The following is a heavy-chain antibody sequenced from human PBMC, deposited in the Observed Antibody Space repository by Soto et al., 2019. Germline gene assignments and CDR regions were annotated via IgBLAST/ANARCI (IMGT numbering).Heavy chain of an antibody. V-gene: IGHV1-18*01. CDR2: ISAYNGNT. CDR3: ARDRKRYFDWLLPYFDY. Sequence: QVQLVQSGAEVKKPGASVKVSCKASGYTFTSYGISWVRQAPGQGLEWMGWISAYNGNTNYAQKLQGRVTMTTDTSTSTADMELRSLRSDDTAVYYCARDRKRYFDWLLPYFDYWGQGTLVTVSS. J-gene: IGHJ4*02. D-gene: IGHD3-9*01. CDR1: GYTFTSYG.